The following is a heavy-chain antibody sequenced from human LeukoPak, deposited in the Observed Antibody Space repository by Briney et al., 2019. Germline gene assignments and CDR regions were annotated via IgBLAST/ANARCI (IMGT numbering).Heavy chain of an antibody. D-gene: IGHD3-22*01. V-gene: IGHV4-61*02. CDR1: GGSISSSSYY. Sequence: SETLSLTCTVSGGSISSSSYYWSWIRQPAGKGLEWIGRIHTSGSTNYNPSLKSRVTMSVDTSKNQFSLKLSSVTAADTALYYCARDKYFYDSRGYLFDYWGQGTLVTVSS. CDR3: ARDKYFYDSRGYLFDY. J-gene: IGHJ4*02. CDR2: IHTSGST.